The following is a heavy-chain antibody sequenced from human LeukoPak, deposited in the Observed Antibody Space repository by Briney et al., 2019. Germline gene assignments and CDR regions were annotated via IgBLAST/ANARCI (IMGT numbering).Heavy chain of an antibody. CDR1: GGTFSSYA. J-gene: IGHJ5*02. CDR3: ARDQFYRSGRGWFDP. D-gene: IGHD3-10*01. V-gene: IGHV1-69*05. CDR2: IIPIFGTA. Sequence: SVKVSCKASGGTFSSYAISWVRQAPGQGLEWMGRIIPIFGTANYAQKFQGRVTITTDESTSTAYMELSSLRSEDTAVYYCARDQFYRSGRGWFDPWGQGTLVTVSS.